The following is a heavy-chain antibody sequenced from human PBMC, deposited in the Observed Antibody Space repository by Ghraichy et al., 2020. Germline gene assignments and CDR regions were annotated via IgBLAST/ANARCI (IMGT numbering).Heavy chain of an antibody. CDR2: TYYRSKWYN. CDR1: GDSVSSGTTT. J-gene: IGHJ4*02. V-gene: IGHV6-1*01. D-gene: IGHD6-13*01. CDR3: ARDGIGAADFDY. Sequence: SQTLSLTCALSGDSVSSGTTTWNWIRQSPSRCLEWLGRTYYRSKWYNDYAGSVKGRLNISPDTSKNQFSLQLQSVTPEDSAVYYCARDGIGAADFDYWGPGMLVTVSS.